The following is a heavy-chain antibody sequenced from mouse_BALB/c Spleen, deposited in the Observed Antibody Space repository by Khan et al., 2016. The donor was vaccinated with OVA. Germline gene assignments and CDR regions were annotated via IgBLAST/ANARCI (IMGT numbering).Heavy chain of an antibody. CDR1: GYTFTKNG. CDR2: INTYTGEP. CDR3: ARVGYAGTMDS. Sequence: QVQLKQSGPELKKPGEPVKISCKASGYTFTKNGMNWAKQAPGKGLKWMGWINTYTGEPTYADDFRGRFAFSLETSASTAYLQINNLKNEDTATYFCARVGYAGTMDSWGQGTSVTVSP. J-gene: IGHJ4*01. V-gene: IGHV9-3-1*01. D-gene: IGHD2-14*01.